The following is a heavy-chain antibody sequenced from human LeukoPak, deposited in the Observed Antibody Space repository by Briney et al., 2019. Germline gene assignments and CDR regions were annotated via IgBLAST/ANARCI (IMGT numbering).Heavy chain of an antibody. CDR3: ARSQVYSGYVTSGSRALDY. Sequence: PGGSLRLSCAASGFTFSSYSMNWVRQAPGKGLEWVSSISSSSSYIYYADSVKGRFTISRDNAKNSLYLQMNSLRAEDTAVYYCARSQVYSGYVTSGSRALDYWGQGTLVTVSS. J-gene: IGHJ4*02. CDR1: GFTFSSYS. V-gene: IGHV3-21*01. CDR2: ISSSSSYI. D-gene: IGHD5-12*01.